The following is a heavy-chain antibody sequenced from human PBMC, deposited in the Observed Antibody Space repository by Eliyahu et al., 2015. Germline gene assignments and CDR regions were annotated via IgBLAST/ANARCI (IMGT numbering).Heavy chain of an antibody. Sequence: GKGLEWIGEIYHSGSTNYNPSLKSRVTISVDKSKNQFSLKLSSVTAADTAVYYCARTGGSFDYWGQGTLVTVSS. CDR2: IYHSGST. J-gene: IGHJ4*02. D-gene: IGHD3-16*01. CDR3: ARTGGSFDY. V-gene: IGHV4-4*02.